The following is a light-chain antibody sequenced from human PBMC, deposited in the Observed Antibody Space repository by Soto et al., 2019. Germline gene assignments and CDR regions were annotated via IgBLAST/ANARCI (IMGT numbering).Light chain of an antibody. CDR2: DVS. J-gene: IGKJ1*01. Sequence: ETVLTQSPGTLSLSPGERATLSCRSSQSVSSNYLAWYQQKPGQAPRLLIYDVSSRATGIPDRFSGSGSGTDFTLTISRLEPEDFAMYYCQQYGSSPTFGQGTKLEIK. CDR1: QSVSSNY. CDR3: QQYGSSPT. V-gene: IGKV3-20*01.